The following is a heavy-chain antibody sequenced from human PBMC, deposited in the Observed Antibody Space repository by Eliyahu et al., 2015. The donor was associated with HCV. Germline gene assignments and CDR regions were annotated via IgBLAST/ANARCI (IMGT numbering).Heavy chain of an antibody. J-gene: IGHJ4*02. CDR2: IIPIFGTA. V-gene: IGHV1-69*01. CDR3: ARGPDSSSYYYAY. CDR1: GGTFSSNA. Sequence: QVQLXQSGAXVKKPGXSVXVXCKASGGTFSSNAISWVRQAPGQGLEWMGGIIPIFGTANYAQKFQGRVTITADESTSTAYMELSSLRSDDTAVYYCARGPDSSSYYYAYWGQGTLVTVSS. D-gene: IGHD3-22*01.